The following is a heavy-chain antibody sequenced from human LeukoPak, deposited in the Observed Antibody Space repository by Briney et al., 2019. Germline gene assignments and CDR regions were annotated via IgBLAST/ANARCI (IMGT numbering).Heavy chain of an antibody. J-gene: IGHJ3*02. V-gene: IGHV4-4*07. Sequence: SETLSLTCTVSGDSISNYFWAWIRQPAGKGLEWIGRIYSSGSTNYNPPLKSRVTISVDTSKNQFSLKLSSVTAADTAVYYCARNPYYYDSSGYYLGAFDIWGQGTMVTVSS. D-gene: IGHD3-22*01. CDR1: GDSISNYF. CDR3: ARNPYYYDSSGYYLGAFDI. CDR2: IYSSGST.